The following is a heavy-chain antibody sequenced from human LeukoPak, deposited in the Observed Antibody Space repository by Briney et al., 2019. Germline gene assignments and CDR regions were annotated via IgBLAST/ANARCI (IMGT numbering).Heavy chain of an antibody. CDR1: GFTFSSYW. Sequence: PGGSLRLSCAASGFTFSSYWMSWVRQAPGKGLEWVANIKQDGSEKYYVDSVEGRFTISRDNAKNSLYLQMNSLRAEDTAVYYCARDEGAAAAKYFDYWGQGTLVTVSS. J-gene: IGHJ4*02. V-gene: IGHV3-7*01. D-gene: IGHD6-13*01. CDR3: ARDEGAAAAKYFDY. CDR2: IKQDGSEK.